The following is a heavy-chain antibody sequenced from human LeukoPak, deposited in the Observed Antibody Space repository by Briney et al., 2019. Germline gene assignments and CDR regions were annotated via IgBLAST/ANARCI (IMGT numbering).Heavy chain of an antibody. D-gene: IGHD6-19*01. CDR1: GYTFPRYG. V-gene: IGHV1-69*04. J-gene: IGHJ4*02. CDR3: ARVVAVAGTSIGYFDY. Sequence: ASVKVSCKASGYTFPRYGISWVRPARGQGLEWMGRIIPSRGIANYAQKFQGRVTITAAKSTSTAYMELSSLRSEDTAVYYCARVVAVAGTSIGYFDYWGQGTLVTVSS. CDR2: IIPSRGIA.